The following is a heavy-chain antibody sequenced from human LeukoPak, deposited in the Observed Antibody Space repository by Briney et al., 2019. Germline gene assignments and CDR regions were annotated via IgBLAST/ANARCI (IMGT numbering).Heavy chain of an antibody. Sequence: ASVKVSCKASGYTFTGYYMHWVRQAPGQGLEWMGWINPNSGGTNYAQKLQGRVTMTTDTSTSTAYMELRSLRSDDTAVYYCATALSGYYDSSGYYLRYWGQGTLVTVSS. CDR2: INPNSGGT. V-gene: IGHV1-2*02. CDR3: ATALSGYYDSSGYYLRY. CDR1: GYTFTGYY. J-gene: IGHJ4*02. D-gene: IGHD3-22*01.